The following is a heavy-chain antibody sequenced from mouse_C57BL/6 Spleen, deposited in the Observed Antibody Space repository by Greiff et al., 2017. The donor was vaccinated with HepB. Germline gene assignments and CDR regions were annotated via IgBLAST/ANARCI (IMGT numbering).Heavy chain of an antibody. CDR1: GYTFTSYW. Sequence: QVQLQQPGAELVMPGASVKLSCKASGYTFTSYWMHWVKQRPGQGLEWIGEIDPSDSYTNYNQKFKGKSTLTVDKSSSTAYMQLSSLTSEDSAVYSSAKKKVITAVVATEDYALDYWGQGTTVTVSS. D-gene: IGHD1-1*01. J-gene: IGHJ4*01. CDR3: AKKKVITAVVATEDYALDY. V-gene: IGHV1-69*01. CDR2: IDPSDSYT.